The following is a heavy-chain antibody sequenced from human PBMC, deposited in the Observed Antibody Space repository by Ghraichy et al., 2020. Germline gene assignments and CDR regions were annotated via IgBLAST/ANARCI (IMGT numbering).Heavy chain of an antibody. CDR2: IYYSGTS. V-gene: IGHV4-39*01. Sequence: SETLSLTCTVSGGSFSSPASYWGWLRQPPGKGLEWIAHIYYSGTSYYNPALRSRVSISVDSSKKQFSLRLSSVTAADTATYYCVRRFCDGGACYYGYYFNFWGQGTLVTVSS. CDR3: VRRFCDGGACYYGYYFNF. CDR1: GGSFSSPASY. D-gene: IGHD2-15*01. J-gene: IGHJ4*02.